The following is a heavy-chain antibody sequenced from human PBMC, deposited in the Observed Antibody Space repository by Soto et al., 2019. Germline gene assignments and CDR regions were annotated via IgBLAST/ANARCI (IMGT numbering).Heavy chain of an antibody. D-gene: IGHD6-13*01. CDR2: ISYDGSNK. CDR3: ARIPAAGPQYYYYYGMDV. V-gene: IGHV3-30-3*01. CDR1: GFTFSGYA. J-gene: IGHJ6*02. Sequence: QVQLVESGGGVVQPGRSLRLSCAASGFTFSGYAMHWVRQAPGKGLEWVAVISYDGSNKYYADSVKGRLTISRDNSKNTLSLQMNSLRAEDTAVYYCARIPAAGPQYYYYYGMDVWGQGTTVAVSS.